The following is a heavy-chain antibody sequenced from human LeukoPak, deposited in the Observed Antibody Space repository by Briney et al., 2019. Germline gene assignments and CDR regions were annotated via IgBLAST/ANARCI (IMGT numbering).Heavy chain of an antibody. Sequence: SETLSLTCTVSGGSISSGSYYWSWIRQPAGKGLEWIGRIYTSGSTNYNPSLKSRVTISVDTSKNQFSLKLSSVTAADTAVYYCARQYSSGLDYWGQGTLVTVSS. V-gene: IGHV4-61*02. CDR1: GGSISSGSYY. D-gene: IGHD6-19*01. CDR3: ARQYSSGLDY. CDR2: IYTSGST. J-gene: IGHJ4*02.